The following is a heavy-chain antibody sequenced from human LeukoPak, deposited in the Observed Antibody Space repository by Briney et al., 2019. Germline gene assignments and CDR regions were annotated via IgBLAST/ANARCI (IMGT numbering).Heavy chain of an antibody. V-gene: IGHV3-49*04. J-gene: IGHJ3*02. CDR1: GFTFGDYA. CDR3: TSFYYYGSGSYYNVYGAFDI. CDR2: IRSKACGGTT. D-gene: IGHD3-10*01. Sequence: GRSLRLSCTASGFTFGDYAMSWVRQAPGKGLEWVGFIRSKACGGTTEYAASVKGRFTISRDDSKSIAYLQMNSLKTEDTAVYYCTSFYYYGSGSYYNVYGAFDIWGQGTMVTVSS.